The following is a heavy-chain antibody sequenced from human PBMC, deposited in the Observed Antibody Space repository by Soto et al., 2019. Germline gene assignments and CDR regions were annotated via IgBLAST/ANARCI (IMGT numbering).Heavy chain of an antibody. V-gene: IGHV3-48*02. CDR3: APFWSGYYAFDY. J-gene: IGHJ4*02. Sequence: LRLSCAASGFTFSDYAMNWVRQAPGKGLEWVAFISDSSATIYYADSLKGRFTISRVNAKNSLYLHMNGLTDEDTAIYYCAPFWSGYYAFDYWGQGTLVTVSS. D-gene: IGHD3-3*01. CDR1: GFTFSDYA. CDR2: ISDSSATI.